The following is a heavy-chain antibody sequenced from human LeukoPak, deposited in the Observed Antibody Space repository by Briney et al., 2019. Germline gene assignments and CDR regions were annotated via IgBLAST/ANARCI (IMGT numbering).Heavy chain of an antibody. Sequence: GGSLRLSCAASGFTFSDYYMTWIRQAPGKGLEWVSYISSSSSYTNYAASVRGRFTVSKDNAKNSLYLQMNSLRAEDTAVYYCARERVLRVWGQGTLVTVSS. CDR1: GFTFSDYY. CDR2: ISSSSSYT. V-gene: IGHV3-11*05. CDR3: ARERVLRV. D-gene: IGHD3-16*01. J-gene: IGHJ4*02.